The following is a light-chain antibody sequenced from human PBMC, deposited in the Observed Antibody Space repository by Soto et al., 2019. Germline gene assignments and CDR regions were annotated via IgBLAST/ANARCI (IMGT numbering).Light chain of an antibody. CDR2: DAS. CDR3: QQYDSSPRT. V-gene: IGKV3-20*01. J-gene: IGKJ1*01. Sequence: EVVMTQSPATLSVSPGERATLSCRASQSVSSYLAWYQQKPGQAPRLLIYDASNRATGIPDRFSGSGSGTDFTLTINRLEPEDFAVYYCQQYDSSPRTFGQGTKVDI. CDR1: QSVSSY.